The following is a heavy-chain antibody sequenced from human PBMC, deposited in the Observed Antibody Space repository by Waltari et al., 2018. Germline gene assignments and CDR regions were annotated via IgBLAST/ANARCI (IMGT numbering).Heavy chain of an antibody. CDR1: GYTFNNYG. D-gene: IGHD1-26*01. CDR2: ISPYNGAT. V-gene: IGHV1-18*04. J-gene: IGHJ4*02. Sequence: QVQLVQSAAEVKKPGASLKASCKASGYTFNNYGVSWVRQAPGQGLGWMGWISPYNGATTYAEKFQGRVTMTTDTSTTTAYMELRSLRSDDTAVYYCARWTAGVGASRGFDLWGQGTLVTVSS. CDR3: ARWTAGVGASRGFDL.